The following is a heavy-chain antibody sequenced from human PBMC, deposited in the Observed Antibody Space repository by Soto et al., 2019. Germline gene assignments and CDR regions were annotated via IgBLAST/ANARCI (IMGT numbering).Heavy chain of an antibody. CDR1: GGSISSSSYY. J-gene: IGHJ5*02. V-gene: IGHV4-39*01. CDR3: ARHRGYSSSWYRAGRWFDP. CDR2: IYYSGST. Sequence: QLQLQESGPGLVKPSETLSLTCTVSGGSISSSSYYWGWIRQPPGKGLEWIGSIYYSGSTYYNPSLKSRVTISVDTSKNQFSLKLSSVTAADTAVYYCARHRGYSSSWYRAGRWFDPWGQGTLVTVSS. D-gene: IGHD6-13*01.